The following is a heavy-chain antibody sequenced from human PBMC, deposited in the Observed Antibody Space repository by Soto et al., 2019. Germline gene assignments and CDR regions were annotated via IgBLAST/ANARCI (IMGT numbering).Heavy chain of an antibody. J-gene: IGHJ4*02. Sequence: SETLSLTCIVSGGSITSYYWSWIRQPPGKGLEWIGSIYYRGNTNYNPSLKSRVTISVDTSKNQFSLKLVSVTAADTAVYYCARWDDVSGHLAYSGQGTFVIVSP. CDR2: IYYRGNT. CDR3: ARWDDVSGHLAY. CDR1: GGSITSYY. D-gene: IGHD3-16*01. V-gene: IGHV4-59*01.